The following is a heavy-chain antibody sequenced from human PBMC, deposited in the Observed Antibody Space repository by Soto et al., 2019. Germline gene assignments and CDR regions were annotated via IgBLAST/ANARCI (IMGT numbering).Heavy chain of an antibody. Sequence: GGSLRLSCAASGFTFSTFNMNWVRQAPGKGLEWVSSITNSAYTSYADSVKGRSTISRDNAKNSLYLQMNSLRAEDTAVYYCGLYDALFFDFWGQGALVT. D-gene: IGHD2-8*01. CDR1: GFTFSTFN. V-gene: IGHV3-21*01. CDR3: GLYDALFFDF. J-gene: IGHJ4*02. CDR2: ITNSAYT.